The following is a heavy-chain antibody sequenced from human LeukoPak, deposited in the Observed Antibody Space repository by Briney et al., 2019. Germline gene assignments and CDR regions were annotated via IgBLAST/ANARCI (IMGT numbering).Heavy chain of an antibody. D-gene: IGHD1-26*01. J-gene: IGHJ4*02. Sequence: GGSLRLSCAASGFTFSSYAMSWVRQAPGKGLEWVSAISGSGGSTYYADSVKGRFTISRDNFKNTLYLQMNSLRAEDTAVYYCAKDIVGATGYYFDYWGQGTLVTVSS. CDR1: GFTFSSYA. CDR2: ISGSGGST. V-gene: IGHV3-23*01. CDR3: AKDIVGATGYYFDY.